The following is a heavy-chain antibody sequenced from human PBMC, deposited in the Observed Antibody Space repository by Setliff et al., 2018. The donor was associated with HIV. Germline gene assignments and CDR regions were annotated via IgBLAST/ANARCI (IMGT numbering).Heavy chain of an antibody. CDR3: ARDMYRWNFGSRQPGPFDI. Sequence: SVKVSCKASGGTFSNSAIGWVRQAPGQGLEWMGRIIPVFGTANYAQNFQGRVTINVDKSTTTVYMELSSLKSEDTAVYYCARDMYRWNFGSRQPGPFDIWGQGTMVSVSS. D-gene: IGHD1-7*01. CDR1: GGTFSNSA. CDR2: IIPVFGTA. V-gene: IGHV1-69*06. J-gene: IGHJ3*02.